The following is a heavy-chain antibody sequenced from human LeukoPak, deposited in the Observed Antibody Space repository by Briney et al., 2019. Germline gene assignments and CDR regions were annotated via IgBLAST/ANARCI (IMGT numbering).Heavy chain of an antibody. Sequence: GGSLRLSCAASGFTISSNYMNWVRQAPGKGLEWVSVIYSGGTTYYADSVKGRFSISRDSWRNTLYLQMNSLRAEDTAVYYCALHINGDYESRFDPWGQGTLVTVSS. J-gene: IGHJ5*02. CDR3: ALHINGDYESRFDP. D-gene: IGHD4-17*01. CDR1: GFTISSNY. CDR2: IYSGGTT. V-gene: IGHV3-66*01.